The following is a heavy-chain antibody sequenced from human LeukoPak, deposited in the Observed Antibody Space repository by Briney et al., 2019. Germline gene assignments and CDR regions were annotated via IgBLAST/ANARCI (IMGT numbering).Heavy chain of an antibody. CDR3: ARTAPSYYYGMDV. CDR1: GGSISSSNW. J-gene: IGHJ6*02. V-gene: IGHV4-4*02. CDR2: IYHSGST. D-gene: IGHD2-21*02. Sequence: SETLSLTCAVSGGSISSSNWWSWVRQPPGKGLEWIGEIYHSGSTNYNPSLKSRVTISVDKSKNQFSLKLSSVTAADTAVYYCARTAPSYYYGMDVWGQGTTVTVSS.